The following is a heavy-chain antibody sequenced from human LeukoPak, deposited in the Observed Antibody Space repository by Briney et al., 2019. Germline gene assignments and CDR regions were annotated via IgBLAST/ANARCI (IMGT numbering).Heavy chain of an antibody. CDR3: ARDSAQVDVVVTAMEVPDFDY. CDR1: GFTFSSYA. J-gene: IGHJ4*02. CDR2: ISYDGSNK. Sequence: GGSLRLSCAASGFTFSSYAMHWVRQAPGKGLEWVAVISYDGSNKYYADSVKGRFPISRDNSKNTLYLQMNSLRAEDTAVYYCARDSAQVDVVVTAMEVPDFDYWGQGTLVTVSS. V-gene: IGHV3-30-3*01. D-gene: IGHD2-21*02.